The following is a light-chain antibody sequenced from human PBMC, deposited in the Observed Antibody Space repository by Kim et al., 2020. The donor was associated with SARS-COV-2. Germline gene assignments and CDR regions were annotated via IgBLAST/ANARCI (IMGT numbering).Light chain of an antibody. CDR1: QSISNY. CDR3: QQTFSTPRT. Sequence: ASVGDRVTITCRASQSISNYLNWYQQKPGKAPKLLIYPGSSFQSGVPSRFSGSGSGTDFTLTISSLQPEDFATYYCQQTFSTPRTFGPGTKVDIK. J-gene: IGKJ3*01. V-gene: IGKV1-39*01. CDR2: PGS.